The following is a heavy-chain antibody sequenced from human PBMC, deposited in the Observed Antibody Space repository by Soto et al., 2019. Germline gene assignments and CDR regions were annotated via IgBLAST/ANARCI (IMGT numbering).Heavy chain of an antibody. D-gene: IGHD3-9*01. V-gene: IGHV3-33*01. CDR1: GFTFSTYG. CDR3: VRVFDTYYFDL. J-gene: IGHJ4*02. CDR2: VWSDGSKK. Sequence: QVQVVESGGGVVQPGRSLRLSCAASGFTFSTYGMHWVRQAPGKGLEWVALVWSDGSKKYYADSVKGRFTISRGNSKDTLHLQMNSLRAEDTAVYYCVRVFDTYYFDLWGQGTLVTVST.